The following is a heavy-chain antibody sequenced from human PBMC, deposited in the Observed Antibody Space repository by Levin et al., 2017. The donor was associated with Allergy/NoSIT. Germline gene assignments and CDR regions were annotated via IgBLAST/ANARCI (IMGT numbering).Heavy chain of an antibody. D-gene: IGHD5-12*01. Sequence: GESLKISCAASGFTFSNYALHWVRQAPGKGLEWVAVISYDGTKKYYAESVKGRFTISRDNSKKTLYLQMNSLRPEDTAVYYCAREGVEYSGYDYWGQGTLVTVSS. CDR2: ISYDGTKK. CDR3: AREGVEYSGYDY. J-gene: IGHJ4*02. V-gene: IGHV3-30-3*01. CDR1: GFTFSNYA.